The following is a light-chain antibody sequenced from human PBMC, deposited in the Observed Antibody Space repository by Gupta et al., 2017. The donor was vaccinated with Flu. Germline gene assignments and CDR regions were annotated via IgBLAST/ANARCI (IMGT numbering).Light chain of an antibody. Sequence: SPSTLSASVGDRVTITCRASQSISSWLAWYQQKPGRAPKLLIYKASSLESGVPSRFSGSGSGTEFTLTISSLQPDDFATYYCQQYNLYSTFGQGTKVEIK. CDR3: QQYNLYST. V-gene: IGKV1-5*03. CDR2: KAS. J-gene: IGKJ1*01. CDR1: QSISSW.